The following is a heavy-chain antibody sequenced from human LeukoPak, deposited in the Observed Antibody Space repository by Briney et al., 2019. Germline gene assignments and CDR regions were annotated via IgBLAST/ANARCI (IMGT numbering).Heavy chain of an antibody. J-gene: IGHJ4*02. D-gene: IGHD3-22*01. Sequence: SETLSLTCTVSGDSISGYYWSWIRQPPGKGLEWIGYIYYSGSTNYNPSLKSRVTISVDTSKNQFSLKLSSVTAADTAVYYCARAHDYYDSSGFDYWGQGTLVTVSS. V-gene: IGHV4-59*01. CDR1: GDSISGYY. CDR3: ARAHDYYDSSGFDY. CDR2: IYYSGST.